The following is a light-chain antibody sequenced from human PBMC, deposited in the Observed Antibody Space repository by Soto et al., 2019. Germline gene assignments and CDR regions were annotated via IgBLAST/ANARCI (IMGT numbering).Light chain of an antibody. J-gene: IGKJ4*01. CDR1: QSITTN. V-gene: IGKV3-15*01. Sequence: EKVLTQSPVTLSVSLGERATLSCRASQSITTNLAWYQQKPGQAPRLLIFGASNRATGIPARFSGSGSGTEFSLSISSIQSEDSAIYYCQQYNDWPPLTFGGGTKVEI. CDR2: GAS. CDR3: QQYNDWPPLT.